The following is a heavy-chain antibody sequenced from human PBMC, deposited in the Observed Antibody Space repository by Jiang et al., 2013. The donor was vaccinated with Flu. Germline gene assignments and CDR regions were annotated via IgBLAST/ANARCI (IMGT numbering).Heavy chain of an antibody. CDR3: ARIRHYDYVWGTTPASYGMDV. Sequence: KPTQTLTLTCTFSGFSLSTSGMCVSWIRQPPGKALEWLALIDWDDDKYYSTSLKTRLTISKDTSKNQVVLTMTNMDPVDTATYYCARIRHYDYVWGTTPASYGMDVWGQGTTVTVSS. CDR2: IDWDDDK. J-gene: IGHJ6*02. V-gene: IGHV2-70*01. CDR1: GFSLSTSGMC. D-gene: IGHD3-16*01.